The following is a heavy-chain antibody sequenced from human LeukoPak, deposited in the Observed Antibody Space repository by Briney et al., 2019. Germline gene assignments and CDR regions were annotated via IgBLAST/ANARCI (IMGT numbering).Heavy chain of an antibody. CDR2: MNPNSGNT. D-gene: IGHD2-15*01. V-gene: IGHV1-8*01. CDR1: GYTFTSYD. J-gene: IGHJ3*02. Sequence: GASVKVSCKASGYTFTSYDINWVRQATGQGLEWMGWMNPNSGNTNYAQKLQGRVTMTRNTSISTAYMELSSLRSEDTAVYYCARQAGYSELDGAFDIWGQGTMVTVSS. CDR3: ARQAGYSELDGAFDI.